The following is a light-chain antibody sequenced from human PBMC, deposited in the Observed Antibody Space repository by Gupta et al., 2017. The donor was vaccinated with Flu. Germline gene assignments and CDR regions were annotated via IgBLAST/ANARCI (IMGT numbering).Light chain of an antibody. CDR1: RSNIGNNT. CDR2: AND. V-gene: IGLV1-44*01. J-gene: IGLJ2*01. Sequence: VTISCSGSRSNIGNNTVNWFQQLPGTGPKLLIYANDQRPSGVPDRFSGSKSGTSASLAIRGLQSDDEADYYCATWDDSLNGHVVFGGGTKVTV. CDR3: ATWDDSLNGHVV.